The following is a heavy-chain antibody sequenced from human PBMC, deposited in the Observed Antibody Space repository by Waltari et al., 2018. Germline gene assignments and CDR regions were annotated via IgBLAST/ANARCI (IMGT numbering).Heavy chain of an antibody. V-gene: IGHV4-34*01. J-gene: IGHJ4*02. CDR1: GGSFSGYY. CDR2: INHSGST. CDR3: ARGSDYGDYY. Sequence: QVRLQQWGAGLFKPSETLSLTCAVYGGSFSGYYWSWIRQPPGKGLEWIGEINHSGSTNYNPSLKSRVTISVDTSKNQFSLKLSSVTAADTAVYYCARGSDYGDYYWGQGTLVTVSS. D-gene: IGHD4-17*01.